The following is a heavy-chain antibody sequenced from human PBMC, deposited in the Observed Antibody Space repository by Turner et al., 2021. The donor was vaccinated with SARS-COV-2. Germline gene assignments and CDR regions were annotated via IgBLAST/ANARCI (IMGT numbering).Heavy chain of an antibody. CDR2: INSDGSST. CDR3: ARDRAAAVLYYYYGMDV. CDR1: GFTFSSYW. Sequence: EVQLVESGGGLVQPGGSLRLSCAASGFTFSSYWMHWVRQAPGKGLVWVSRINSDGSSTSYADSVKGRFTISRDNAKNTLSLQMNSLRAEDTAVYYCARDRAAAVLYYYYGMDVWGQGTTVTVSS. V-gene: IGHV3-74*01. J-gene: IGHJ6*02. D-gene: IGHD6-13*01.